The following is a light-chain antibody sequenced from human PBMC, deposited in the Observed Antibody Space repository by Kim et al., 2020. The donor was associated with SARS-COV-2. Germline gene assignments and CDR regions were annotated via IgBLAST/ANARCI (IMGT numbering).Light chain of an antibody. J-gene: IGLJ3*02. CDR1: SSDVGAYDY. CDR3: SSHTTSSTWV. CDR2: DVS. V-gene: IGLV2-14*04. Sequence: GQSITISCTGTSSDVGAYDYISWYQQHPDKAPKLIVYDVSKRPSGISLRFSGSKSGNTASLTNSGLQAEDEADYYCSSHTTSSTWVFGGGTQLTVL.